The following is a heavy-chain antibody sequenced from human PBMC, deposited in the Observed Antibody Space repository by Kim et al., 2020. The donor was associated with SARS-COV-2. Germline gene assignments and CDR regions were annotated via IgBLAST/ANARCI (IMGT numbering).Heavy chain of an antibody. CDR2: INSDGSST. D-gene: IGHD1-26*01. Sequence: GGSLRLSCAASGFTFSNYWMHWVRQAPGKGLVWVSRINSDGSSTSYADSVQGRLTISRDNAKNTLSLQMNSLRAEDTAVYYCARDAGGSYGDAFDIWGRGTMVTVSS. CDR3: ARDAGGSYGDAFDI. CDR1: GFTFSNYW. V-gene: IGHV3-74*01. J-gene: IGHJ3*02.